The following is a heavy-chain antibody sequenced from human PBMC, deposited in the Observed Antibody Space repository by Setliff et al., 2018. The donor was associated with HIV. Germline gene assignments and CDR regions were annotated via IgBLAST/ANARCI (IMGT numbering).Heavy chain of an antibody. CDR3: ARGWGDWFDP. CDR2: MNPNSGTR. D-gene: IGHD3-16*01. V-gene: IGHV1-8*02. J-gene: IGHJ5*02. CDR1: GYTFTGYY. Sequence: ASVKVSCKASGYTFTGYYIHWVRQAPGQGLEWMGWMNPNSGTRGYAQKFQGRVTMTRNTSISTAYMELSNLRSEDTVVYYCARGWGDWFDPWGQGTLVTVSS.